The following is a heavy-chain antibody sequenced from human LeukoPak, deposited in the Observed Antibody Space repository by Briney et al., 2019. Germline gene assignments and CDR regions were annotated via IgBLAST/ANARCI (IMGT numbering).Heavy chain of an antibody. J-gene: IGHJ4*02. V-gene: IGHV4-4*02. Sequence: PSETLSLTCGVSGGSVASTNWWTWVRQPPGKGLEWIGEVHLDGTTNYNPSLKSRLTMSVDLSENHISLTLTSVTAADTAVYHCAREGGFYRPLDYSGQGTLVTVAS. CDR3: AREGGFYRPLDY. CDR2: VHLDGTT. D-gene: IGHD3-3*01. CDR1: GGSVASTNW.